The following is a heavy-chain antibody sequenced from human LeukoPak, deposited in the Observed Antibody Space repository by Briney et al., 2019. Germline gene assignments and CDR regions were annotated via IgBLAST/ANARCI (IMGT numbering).Heavy chain of an antibody. V-gene: IGHV4-4*07. CDR1: GGSISSYY. CDR2: IYTSGST. J-gene: IGHJ6*03. CDR3: ASLTHPQSSYYYMDV. Sequence: SETLSLTCTVSGGSISSYYWSWIRQPAGKGLEWIGRIYTSGSTNYNPSLKSRVTMSVDTSKNQFSLKLSSVTAADTAVYYCASLTHPQSSYYYMDVWGKGTTVTVSS.